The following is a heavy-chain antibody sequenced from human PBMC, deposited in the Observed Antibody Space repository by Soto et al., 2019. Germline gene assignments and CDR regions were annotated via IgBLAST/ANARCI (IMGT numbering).Heavy chain of an antibody. CDR1: GFTFSSYA. CDR2: ISGSGGST. D-gene: IGHD6-13*01. J-gene: IGHJ6*02. V-gene: IGHV3-23*01. CDR3: AKGVYSTRVRNYYYYGMDV. Sequence: AGGSLRLYCAASGFTFSSYAMSWVRQAPGKGLEWVSAISGSGGSTYYADSVKGRFTISRDNSKNTLYLQMNSLRAEDTAVYYCAKGVYSTRVRNYYYYGMDVWGQGTTVTVSS.